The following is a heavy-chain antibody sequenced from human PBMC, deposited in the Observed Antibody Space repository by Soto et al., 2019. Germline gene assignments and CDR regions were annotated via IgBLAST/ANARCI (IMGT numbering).Heavy chain of an antibody. CDR3: GKCSGYGDA. CDR1: GFSFSTYS. Sequence: EVQLLESGGGLVQPGGSLRLSCAASGFSFSTYSMAWVRQAPGKGPEWVSGLSHGGAYTFYADSVKGRFTISVDISQNTVYLQMNSLRTEDTAVYYCGKCSGYGDAWGQGTLVTVSS. D-gene: IGHD4-17*01. CDR2: LSHGGAYT. J-gene: IGHJ4*02. V-gene: IGHV3-23*01.